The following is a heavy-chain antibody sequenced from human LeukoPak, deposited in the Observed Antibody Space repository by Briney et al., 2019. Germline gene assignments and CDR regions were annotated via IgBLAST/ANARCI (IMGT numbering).Heavy chain of an antibody. V-gene: IGHV1-2*02. J-gene: IGHJ4*02. Sequence: GASVKVSCKASGYTFTGYSRHWVRQAPGQGLEWMGWINPNSGGTVYAQNFQGRVTMTRDTSISTAYMELSRLTSDDAAVYFCATVYSSGWTEPDYWGQGTLVTVSS. CDR1: GYTFTGYS. CDR3: ATVYSSGWTEPDY. D-gene: IGHD6-19*01. CDR2: INPNSGGT.